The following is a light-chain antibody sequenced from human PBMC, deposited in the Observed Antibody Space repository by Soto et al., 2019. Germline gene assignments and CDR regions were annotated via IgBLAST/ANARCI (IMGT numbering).Light chain of an antibody. J-gene: IGKJ5*01. CDR2: GAS. Sequence: IRKKPASINPALFSRGKTNLFWRASQDVWQNLAWYQRKPGQAPRLLIYGASTRATGVPARFSGSGSGTEFTLTISTLQSEDSAVYYCQQYTNWPLTLGQGTRLDIK. CDR1: QDVWQN. V-gene: IGKV3-15*01. CDR3: QQYTNWPLT.